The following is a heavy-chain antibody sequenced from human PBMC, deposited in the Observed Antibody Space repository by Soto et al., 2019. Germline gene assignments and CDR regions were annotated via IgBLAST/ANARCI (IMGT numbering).Heavy chain of an antibody. CDR3: ARLIHRYFDWLTVPRSNYYYYGMDV. J-gene: IGHJ6*02. Sequence: GESLKISCKGSGYSFTSYWISWVRQMPGKGLEWMGRIDPSDSYTNYSPSFQGHVTISADKSISTAYLQWSSLKASDTAMYYCARLIHRYFDWLTVPRSNYYYYGMDVWGQGTTVTVSS. CDR1: GYSFTSYW. D-gene: IGHD3-9*01. V-gene: IGHV5-10-1*01. CDR2: IDPSDSYT.